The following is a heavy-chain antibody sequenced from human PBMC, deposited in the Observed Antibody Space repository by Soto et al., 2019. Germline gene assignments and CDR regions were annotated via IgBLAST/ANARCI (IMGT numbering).Heavy chain of an antibody. J-gene: IGHJ6*02. V-gene: IGHV3-11*01. CDR3: ARGHYGLDV. CDR1: GXTFSDYY. Sequence: GSLRLACVASGXTFSDYYISWIRQAPGKGLELVSYILNTGDTIYYADSAKCRFTIYRDNAKNSLSLQMDSLRDDDTAVYYCARGHYGLDVWGQGNTVTVS. CDR2: ILNTGDTI.